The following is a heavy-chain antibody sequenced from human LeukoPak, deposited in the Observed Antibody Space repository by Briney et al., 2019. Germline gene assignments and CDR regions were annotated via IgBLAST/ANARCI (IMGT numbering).Heavy chain of an antibody. CDR3: ARFPRIAANAFDI. J-gene: IGHJ3*02. V-gene: IGHV3-7*01. Sequence: GGSLRLSCAASGFTFSSYWMSWVRQAPGKGLEWVANIKQDGSEKYYVDSVKGRFTISRDNAKNSLYLQMNSLRAEDTAVYYCARFPRIAANAFDIWGQGTMVTVSS. D-gene: IGHD6-13*01. CDR2: IKQDGSEK. CDR1: GFTFSSYW.